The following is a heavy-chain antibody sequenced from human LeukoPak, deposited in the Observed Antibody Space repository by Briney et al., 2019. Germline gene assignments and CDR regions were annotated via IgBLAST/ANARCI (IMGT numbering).Heavy chain of an antibody. CDR3: ARARRISSTPLISGFDY. J-gene: IGHJ4*02. CDR1: GYSFTSYW. CDR2: IYPGDSDT. D-gene: IGHD2-2*01. Sequence: GESLKISCKGSGYSFTSYWIGWVRQMPGKGLEWMGIIYPGDSDTRYSPSFQGQVTISADKSISTAYLQWSSLKASDTAMYYCARARRISSTPLISGFDYWGQGTLVTVSS. V-gene: IGHV5-51*01.